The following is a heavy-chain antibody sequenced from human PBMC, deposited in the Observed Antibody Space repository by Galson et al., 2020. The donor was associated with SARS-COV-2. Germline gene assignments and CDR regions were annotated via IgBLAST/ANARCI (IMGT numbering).Heavy chain of an antibody. CDR2: ISYAGPTT. Sequence: GESLKISCAASGFTFSSYAMHWVRQAPGKGLEWVAVISYAGPTTNYADSVQGRFTISRDNSKNTLYLQMNSLRAEDAAVYYCAKGDAKYYYYYMDVWGKGTTVTISS. V-gene: IGHV3-30*04. J-gene: IGHJ6*03. CDR1: GFTFSSYA. D-gene: IGHD2-8*01. CDR3: AKGDAKYYYYYMDV.